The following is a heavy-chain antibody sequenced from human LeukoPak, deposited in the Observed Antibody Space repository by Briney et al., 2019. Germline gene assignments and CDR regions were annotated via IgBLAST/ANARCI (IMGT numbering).Heavy chain of an antibody. CDR2: INHSGST. CDR1: GGSFSGYY. Sequence: KPSETLSLNCAVYGGSFSGYYWSWIRQPPGKGLEWIGEINHSGSTNYNPSLKSRVTISVDTSKNQFSLKLSSVTAADTAVYYCARGRRVFGVVSLYYYYYYMDVWGKGTTVTVSS. CDR3: ARGRRVFGVVSLYYYYYYMDV. D-gene: IGHD3-3*01. V-gene: IGHV4-34*01. J-gene: IGHJ6*03.